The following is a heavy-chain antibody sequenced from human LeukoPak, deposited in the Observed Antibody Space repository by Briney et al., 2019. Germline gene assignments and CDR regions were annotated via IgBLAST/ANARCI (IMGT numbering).Heavy chain of an antibody. V-gene: IGHV4-4*07. CDR3: ARDGGYDSGVFDF. Sequence: PSETLSLTCNVSGVSINIYYWSWLRQTPGKGLEWIGRSHGGGSTNYNPPLKTRVSISIDKSKNHLSLSLRSVTAADTALYFCARDGGYDSGVFDFWGQGTLVTVSS. CDR2: SHGGGST. D-gene: IGHD3-22*01. CDR1: GVSINIYY. J-gene: IGHJ4*02.